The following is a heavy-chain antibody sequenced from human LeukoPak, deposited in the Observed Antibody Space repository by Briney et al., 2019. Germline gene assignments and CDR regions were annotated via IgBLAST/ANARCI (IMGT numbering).Heavy chain of an antibody. CDR3: ARVGVYCSSTSCSIKNYYYYGMDV. CDR1: GGSFSGYY. J-gene: IGHJ6*02. D-gene: IGHD2-2*01. CDR2: INHSGST. Sequence: PSETLSLTCAVYGGSFSGYYWSWIRQPPGKGLEWIGEINHSGSTNYNPSLKSRVTISVDTSKNQFSLKLSSVTAADTAVYYCARVGVYCSSTSCSIKNYYYYGMDVWGQGTTVTVSS. V-gene: IGHV4-34*01.